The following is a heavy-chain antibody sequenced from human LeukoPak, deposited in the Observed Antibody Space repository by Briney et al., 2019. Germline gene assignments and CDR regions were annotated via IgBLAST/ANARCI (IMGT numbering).Heavy chain of an antibody. V-gene: IGHV3-74*01. D-gene: IGHD1-26*01. CDR3: ARAQWELGIMDYYYGMDV. CDR2: INSDGSST. Sequence: PAGGSLRLSCAASGFTFSSYWMHWVRQAPGKGLVWVSRINSDGSSTSYADSVKGRFTISRDNAKNTLYLQMNSLRAEDTAVYYCARAQWELGIMDYYYGMDVWGQGTTVTVSS. CDR1: GFTFSSYW. J-gene: IGHJ6*02.